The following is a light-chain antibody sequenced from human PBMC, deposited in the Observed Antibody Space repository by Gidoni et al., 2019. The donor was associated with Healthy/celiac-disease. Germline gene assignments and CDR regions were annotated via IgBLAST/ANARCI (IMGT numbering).Light chain of an antibody. CDR2: SAS. V-gene: IGKV1-39*01. Sequence: DIQMNQSPPYLSASVGDRVTITCRTSQIMSSYLNWYQHKPGKAPKLLIYSASSLQSGVPSRFSGSGSGTDFTLTISSLQAEDFATYYCQQSYSTPLTFGGXTKVEIK. CDR1: QIMSSY. CDR3: QQSYSTPLT. J-gene: IGKJ4*01.